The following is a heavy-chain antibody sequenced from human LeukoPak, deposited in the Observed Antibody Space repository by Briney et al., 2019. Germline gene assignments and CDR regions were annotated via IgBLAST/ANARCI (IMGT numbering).Heavy chain of an antibody. Sequence: PGGSLRLSRAASGLNFGAYTINWVRQAPGKGLEWVSCIFSRSESILYADSVKGRFSISRDNAKNLLYLQMDSLRVEDTAVYYCARDFFHSSESRPFDYWGQRTLVTVSS. J-gene: IGHJ4*02. D-gene: IGHD3-22*01. CDR2: IFSRSESI. V-gene: IGHV3-21*06. CDR1: GLNFGAYT. CDR3: ARDFFHSSESRPFDY.